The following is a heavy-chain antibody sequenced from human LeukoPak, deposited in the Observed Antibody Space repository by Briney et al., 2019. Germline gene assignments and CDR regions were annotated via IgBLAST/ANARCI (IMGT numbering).Heavy chain of an antibody. Sequence: GGSLRLSCAASGFTFSNAWMCWVRQAPGKGLERVGRIKSKTDGGTTEYAAPVKGRFTISRDDSKNTLYLQMNSLKTEDTAVYYCTTDWCSSTSCYFYYFDYWGQGTLVTVSS. J-gene: IGHJ4*02. CDR3: TTDWCSSTSCYFYYFDY. CDR2: IKSKTDGGTT. V-gene: IGHV3-15*01. D-gene: IGHD2-2*01. CDR1: GFTFSNAW.